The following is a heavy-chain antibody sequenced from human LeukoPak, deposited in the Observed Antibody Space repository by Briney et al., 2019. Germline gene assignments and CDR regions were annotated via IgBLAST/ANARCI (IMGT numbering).Heavy chain of an antibody. CDR3: ARGRTLYSSSRGNWFGP. D-gene: IGHD6-13*01. CDR2: INHSGST. J-gene: IGHJ5*02. CDR1: GGSFSGYY. Sequence: SETLSLTCAVYGGSFSGYYWSWIRQPPGKGLEWIGEINHSGSTNYNPSLKSRVTISVDTSKNQFSLKLSSVTAADTAVYYCARGRTLYSSSRGNWFGPWGQGTLVTVSS. V-gene: IGHV4-34*01.